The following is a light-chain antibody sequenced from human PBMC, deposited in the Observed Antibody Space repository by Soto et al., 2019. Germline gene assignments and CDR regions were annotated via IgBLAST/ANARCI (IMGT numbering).Light chain of an antibody. CDR3: QEDYDLPIT. Sequence: IVLTQSPATLSLSPWERATLSCRASQSVTSYLAWYQQKPGQAPRLLIYGASTRATGIPARFSGSGSGTDFTLTISSLQPEDFAVYYCQEDYDLPITFGQGTRLEIK. V-gene: IGKV3D-7*01. CDR1: QSVTSY. CDR2: GAS. J-gene: IGKJ5*01.